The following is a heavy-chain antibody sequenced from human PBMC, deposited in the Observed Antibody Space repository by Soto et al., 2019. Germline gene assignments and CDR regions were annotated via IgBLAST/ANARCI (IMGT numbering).Heavy chain of an antibody. D-gene: IGHD3-10*01. CDR2: INHSGTS. Sequence: SETLSLTCTVSGGSFRGYYRGWVLQPPGKGLEWIGEINHSGTSNYHPSLKSRVTISVATSKNQFSLTVNSVTPADTAVYYWARGEITLLGGMDVWGQGTTVTVSS. V-gene: IGHV4-34*01. CDR1: GGSFRGYY. J-gene: IGHJ6*02. CDR3: ARGEITLLGGMDV.